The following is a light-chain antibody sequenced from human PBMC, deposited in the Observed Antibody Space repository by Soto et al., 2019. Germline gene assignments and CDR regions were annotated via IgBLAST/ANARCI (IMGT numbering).Light chain of an antibody. Sequence: DVVVIMPPDSLAVPLREGATINCRCGQSGVYSSNNKNYLVWYQQKPGQPPKLLIYWASTRESGVPDRFSGSGSGTDFTLTISSLQAEDVAVYYCQQYYSTPLTFGGGTKVDIK. V-gene: IGKV4-1*01. CDR2: WAS. J-gene: IGKJ4*01. CDR1: QSGVYSSNNKNY. CDR3: QQYYSTPLT.